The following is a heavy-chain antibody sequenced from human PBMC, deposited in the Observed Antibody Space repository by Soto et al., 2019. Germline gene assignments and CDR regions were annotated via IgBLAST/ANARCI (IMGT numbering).Heavy chain of an antibody. CDR2: IYYSGST. CDR3: ARVWGYGGNSRFDY. J-gene: IGHJ4*02. CDR1: GGSISSGGYY. Sequence: QVQLQESGPGLVKPSQTLSLTCTVSGGSISSGGYYWSWLRQHPGKGLDLIAYIYYSGSTYYNPSLKSRVIISLDTSKNHFSLKLSSVTAADTAVYYCARVWGYGGNSRFDYWGQGTLVIDSS. D-gene: IGHD4-17*01. V-gene: IGHV4-31*03.